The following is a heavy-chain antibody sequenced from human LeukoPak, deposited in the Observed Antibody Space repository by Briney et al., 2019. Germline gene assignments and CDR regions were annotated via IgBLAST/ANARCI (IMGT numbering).Heavy chain of an antibody. CDR2: ISSSGSTI. J-gene: IGHJ4*02. Sequence: GGSLRLSCAASGFTFSSYEMNWVRQAPGKGLEWVSYISSSGSTIYYADSVKGRFTISRDNAKNSLYLQMNSLRTEDTAVHYCARVQAVTTGGNYFDHWGQGTLVTVSS. D-gene: IGHD4-11*01. CDR1: GFTFSSYE. V-gene: IGHV3-48*03. CDR3: ARVQAVTTGGNYFDH.